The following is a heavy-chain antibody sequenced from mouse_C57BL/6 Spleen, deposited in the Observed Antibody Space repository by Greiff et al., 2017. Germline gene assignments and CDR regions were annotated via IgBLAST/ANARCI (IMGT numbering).Heavy chain of an antibody. CDR1: GYTFTDYE. CDR3: TRSGGYSDY. D-gene: IGHD2-3*01. Sequence: VQLQQSGAELVRPGASVTLSCKASGYTFTDYEMHWVKQTPVHGLEWIGAIDPETGGTAYNQKFKGKAILTADKSSSTAYMELRSLTSEDSAVYYCTRSGGYSDYWGQGTTLTVSA. CDR2: IDPETGGT. V-gene: IGHV1-15*01. J-gene: IGHJ2*01.